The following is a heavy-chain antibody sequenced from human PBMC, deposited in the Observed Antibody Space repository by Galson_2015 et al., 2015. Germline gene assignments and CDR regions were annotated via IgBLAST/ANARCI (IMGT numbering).Heavy chain of an antibody. J-gene: IGHJ4*02. Sequence: SLRLSCAASGFTFSSYAMNWVRQAPGKGLEWVAVISYDGSNKYYADSVKGRFTISRGNSKNTLYLQMNSLRAEDTAVYYCAGIYYDSSGYSVDYWGQGTLVTASS. D-gene: IGHD3-22*01. CDR1: GFTFSSYA. V-gene: IGHV3-30-3*01. CDR3: AGIYYDSSGYSVDY. CDR2: ISYDGSNK.